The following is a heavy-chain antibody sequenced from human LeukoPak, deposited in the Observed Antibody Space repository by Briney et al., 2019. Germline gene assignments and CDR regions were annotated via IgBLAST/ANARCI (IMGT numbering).Heavy chain of an antibody. V-gene: IGHV4-59*01. CDR2: ISYSGST. J-gene: IGHJ4*02. Sequence: PSETLSLTCTVSGGSLSSYYWSWIRQPPGKGLEWIGYISYSGSTNYNPSLRSRVTISVDTSKNQFSLKLSSGTAADTAVYYCATMVQGVHTYFGSWGQGNLVAVSS. D-gene: IGHD3-10*01. CDR1: GGSLSSYY. CDR3: ATMVQGVHTYFGS.